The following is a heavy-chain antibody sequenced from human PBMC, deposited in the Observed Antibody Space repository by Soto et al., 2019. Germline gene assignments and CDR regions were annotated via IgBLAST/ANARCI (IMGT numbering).Heavy chain of an antibody. CDR2: INHSGST. D-gene: IGHD4-4*01. CDR3: ARGSCSRSNYKGKNDY. V-gene: IGHV4-34*01. Sequence: QVQLQQWGAGLLKPSETLSLTCAVYGGSFSGYYWSWIRQPPGKGLEWIGEINHSGSTNYNPSLKSRVTISVDTSKNQFSLKLSSVTAADTAVYYCARGSCSRSNYKGKNDYWGQGTLVTVSS. J-gene: IGHJ4*02. CDR1: GGSFSGYY.